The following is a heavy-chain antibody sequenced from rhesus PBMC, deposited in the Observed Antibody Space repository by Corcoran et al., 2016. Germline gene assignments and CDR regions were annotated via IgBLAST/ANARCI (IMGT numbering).Heavy chain of an antibody. J-gene: IGHJ6*01. D-gene: IGHD2-21*01. CDR2: ISYTGKTI. Sequence: EVQLVESGGGLVQPGGSLRLSCAASGFTFSSYDMRWVRQARGKGVGWVSYISYTGKTIYYADSVKGRFTISRDNAKNSLSLQMSSLRAEDTAVYYCTRVEYCTGSGCYGLYGLDSWGQGVVVTVSS. CDR3: TRVEYCTGSGCYGLYGLDS. V-gene: IGHV3-136*01. CDR1: GFTFSSYD.